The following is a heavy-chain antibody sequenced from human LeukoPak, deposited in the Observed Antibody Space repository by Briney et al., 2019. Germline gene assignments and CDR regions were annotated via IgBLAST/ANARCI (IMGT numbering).Heavy chain of an antibody. CDR3: ARDHKGNPFYGSGSYSYYFDY. J-gene: IGHJ4*02. CDR2: IYYSGST. D-gene: IGHD3-10*01. CDR1: GGSISSYY. Sequence: PSETLSLTCTVSGGSISSYYWSWIRQPPGKGLEWIGYIYYSGSTNYNPSLKSRVTISVDTSKNQFSLKLSSVTAADTAVYYCARDHKGNPFYGSGSYSYYFDYWGQGTLVTVSS. V-gene: IGHV4-59*01.